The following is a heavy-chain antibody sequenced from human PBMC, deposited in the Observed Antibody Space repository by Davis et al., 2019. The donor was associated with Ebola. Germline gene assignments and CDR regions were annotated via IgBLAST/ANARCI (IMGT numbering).Heavy chain of an antibody. D-gene: IGHD6-13*01. V-gene: IGHV1-18*01. J-gene: IGHJ3*02. CDR3: ARVSRVIAAAAVRSDAFDI. CDR2: ISAYNGNT. CDR1: GYTFTSYG. Sequence: ASVKVSCKASGYTFTSYGISWVRQAPGQGLEWMGWISAYNGNTNYAQKLQGRVTMTTDTSTSTAYMELRSLRSDDTAVYYCARVSRVIAAAAVRSDAFDIWGQGTMVTVSS.